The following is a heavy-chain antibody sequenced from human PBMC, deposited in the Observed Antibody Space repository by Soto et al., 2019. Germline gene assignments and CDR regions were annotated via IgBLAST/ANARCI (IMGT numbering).Heavy chain of an antibody. CDR1: GDIVSSNSAA. CDR3: ARGNHNNWFDP. V-gene: IGHV6-1*01. J-gene: IGHJ5*02. Sequence: SQTLSLTCVISGDIVSSNSAAWIWIRQSPSRGLEWLGRTYYRSKWYNDYALSVKSRITLNPDTSKNQFSLQLNSVTPEDTAVYYCARGNHNNWFDPWGKGTPVTVSS. CDR2: TYYRSKWYN.